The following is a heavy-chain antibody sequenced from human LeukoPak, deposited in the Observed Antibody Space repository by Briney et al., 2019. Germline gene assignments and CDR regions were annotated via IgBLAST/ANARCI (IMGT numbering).Heavy chain of an antibody. V-gene: IGHV3-73*01. D-gene: IGHD3-9*01. CDR1: GFTFSGSA. J-gene: IGHJ4*02. CDR2: IRSKANSYAT. Sequence: GGSLKLSCAASGFTFSGSAMHWVRQASGKGLEWVGRIRSKANSYATAYAASVKGRFTISRDDSKNTAYLQMNSLKTEDTAVYYCTRLTYYDILTGYYSGDYWGQGTLVTVSS. CDR3: TRLTYYDILTGYYSGDY.